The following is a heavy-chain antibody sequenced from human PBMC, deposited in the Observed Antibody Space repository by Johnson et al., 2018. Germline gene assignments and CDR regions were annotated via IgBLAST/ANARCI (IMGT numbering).Heavy chain of an antibody. V-gene: IGHV3-21*01. J-gene: IGHJ1*01. Sequence: EVQLVESGGGLVKXGGSXRLXCAASGFTFSSDSMNWVRQAPGKGLEWVSSISSSRSYIYYADPVKGRFTISRDNAKNSLYLQMNSLRAEDTAVYYCAKARYCSGGSCYSGLQHWGQGTLVTVSS. CDR1: GFTFSSDS. D-gene: IGHD2-15*01. CDR2: ISSSRSYI. CDR3: AKARYCSGGSCYSGLQH.